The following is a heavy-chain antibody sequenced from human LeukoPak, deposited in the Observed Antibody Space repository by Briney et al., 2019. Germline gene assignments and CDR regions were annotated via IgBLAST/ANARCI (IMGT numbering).Heavy chain of an antibody. D-gene: IGHD3-10*02. V-gene: IGHV3-7*01. CDR3: AELGITMIGGV. J-gene: IGHJ6*04. CDR1: GFTFSSSW. CDR2: INQDGGEI. Sequence: GGSLRLSCAASGFTFSSSWMTWVRQAPGKGLEWVASINQDGGEIHYVDSVKGRFTISRDNAKNSLYLQMNGLRAEDTAVYYCAELGITMIGGVWGKGTTVTISS.